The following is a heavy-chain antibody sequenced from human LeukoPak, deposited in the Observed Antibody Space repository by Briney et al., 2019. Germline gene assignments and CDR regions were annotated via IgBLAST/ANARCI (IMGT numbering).Heavy chain of an antibody. Sequence: GGSLRLSCAASGFSFSSYAMHWVRQAPGQGLEWVAVISYDGSGEHYGDSGKGPFTISRDNSKNTLYLQMNSPRPEDTAVYYCARVSRTYSRFWYFDLWGRGTLVTVSS. CDR3: ARVSRTYSRFWYFDL. V-gene: IGHV3-30*04. J-gene: IGHJ2*01. CDR1: GFSFSSYA. D-gene: IGHD4-11*01. CDR2: ISYDGSGE.